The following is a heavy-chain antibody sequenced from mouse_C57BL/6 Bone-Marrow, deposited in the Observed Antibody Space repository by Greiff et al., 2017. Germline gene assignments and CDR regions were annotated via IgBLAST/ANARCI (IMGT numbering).Heavy chain of an antibody. V-gene: IGHV14-1*01. CDR2: IDPEDGDT. CDR3: TYCNYPWFAY. Sequence: VQLQQSGAELVRPGASVKLSCTASGFNIKDYYMHWVKQRPEKGLEWIGRIDPEDGDTGYAPKFQGKATMTADTSSNTAYLQLSSLTSEDTAVXYCTYCNYPWFAYWGQGTLVTVSA. J-gene: IGHJ3*01. CDR1: GFNIKDYY. D-gene: IGHD2-1*01.